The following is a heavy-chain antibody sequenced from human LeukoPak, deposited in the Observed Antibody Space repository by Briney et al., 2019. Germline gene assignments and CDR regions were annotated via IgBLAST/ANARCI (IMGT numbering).Heavy chain of an antibody. CDR2: IGNSGGST. CDR1: GFTFSSYA. D-gene: IGHD6-19*01. Sequence: GGTLRLSCAASGFTFSSYAMSWVRQAPGKGLEWVSTIGNSGGSTYYADSVKGRFTISRDNSKNTLYLQMNSLRAEDTAVYYCAKNGYSSGWSNVDYWGQGTLVTVSS. J-gene: IGHJ4*02. CDR3: AKNGYSSGWSNVDY. V-gene: IGHV3-23*01.